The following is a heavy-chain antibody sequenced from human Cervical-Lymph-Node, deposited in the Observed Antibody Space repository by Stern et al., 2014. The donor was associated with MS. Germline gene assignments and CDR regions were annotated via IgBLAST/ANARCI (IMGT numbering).Heavy chain of an antibody. CDR1: GYTFSSYA. CDR2: INTDTGNP. D-gene: IGHD3-16*02. CDR3: ARQSFGFDV. V-gene: IGHV7-4-1*02. J-gene: IGHJ6*02. Sequence: VQLLESGLKKPGASVKLSCKASGYTFSSYAVHWVRQAPGQGLEWMGWINTDTGNPMYAQGFTGRFVFSLDTSVNTAYLQISSLKAEDTAVYYCARQSFGFDVWGQGTTVTVSS.